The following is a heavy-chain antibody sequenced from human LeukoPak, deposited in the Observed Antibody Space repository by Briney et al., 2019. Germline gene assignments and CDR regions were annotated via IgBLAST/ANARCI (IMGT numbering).Heavy chain of an antibody. Sequence: GGSLRLSCAASGFTFSSYEMNWVRQAPGKGLEWVSYISSSDSTIYYADSVKGRFTISRDNAKNSLYLQMNSLRAEDTAVYYCARDKTDSSGYHTGWYFDLWGRGTLVTVSS. CDR2: ISSSDSTI. CDR1: GFTFSSYE. CDR3: ARDKTDSSGYHTGWYFDL. J-gene: IGHJ2*01. V-gene: IGHV3-48*03. D-gene: IGHD3-22*01.